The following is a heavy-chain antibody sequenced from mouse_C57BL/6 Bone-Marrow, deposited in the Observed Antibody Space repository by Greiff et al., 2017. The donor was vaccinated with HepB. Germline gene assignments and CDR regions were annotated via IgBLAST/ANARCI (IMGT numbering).Heavy chain of an antibody. J-gene: IGHJ4*01. CDR1: GFSFNTYA. D-gene: IGHD1-1*02. V-gene: IGHV10-1*01. Sequence: EVMLVESGGGLVQPKGSLKLSCAASGFSFNTYAMNWVRQAPGKGLEWVARIRSKSNNYATYYAESVKDRFTISRDDSESMLYLQMNNLKTEDTSMYYCVRQVGGNYAMDYWGQGTSVTVSS. CDR3: VRQVGGNYAMDY. CDR2: IRSKSNNYAT.